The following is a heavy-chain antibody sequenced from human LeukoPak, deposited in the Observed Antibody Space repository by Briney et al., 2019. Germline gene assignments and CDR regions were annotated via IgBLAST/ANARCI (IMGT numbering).Heavy chain of an antibody. CDR3: AREIYTWFDP. CDR2: IKQDGSEK. Sequence: GGSLRLSCAASGFTFSGYWMSWVRQAPGKGLEWVANIKQDGSEKYYVDSVKGRFTISRDNAKNSLYLQMNSLRAEDTAVYYCAREIYTWFDPWGQGTLVTVSS. CDR1: GFTFSGYW. V-gene: IGHV3-7*01. J-gene: IGHJ5*02.